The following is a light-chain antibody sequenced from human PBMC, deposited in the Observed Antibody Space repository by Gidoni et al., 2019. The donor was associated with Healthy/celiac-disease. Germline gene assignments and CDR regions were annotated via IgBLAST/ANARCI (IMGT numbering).Light chain of an antibody. CDR2: SNN. J-gene: IGLJ1*01. V-gene: IGLV1-44*01. Sequence: SVLPPPPSASRAPAQTVTISCSGSSSNSGSNTVNWYQQPPGPAHKLLIYSNNQRPSGVADRFSGSKSGTSASLAISGLQSEAEADYYCAAWDDSLNGFYVFGTGTKVTVL. CDR3: AAWDDSLNGFYV. CDR1: SSNSGSNT.